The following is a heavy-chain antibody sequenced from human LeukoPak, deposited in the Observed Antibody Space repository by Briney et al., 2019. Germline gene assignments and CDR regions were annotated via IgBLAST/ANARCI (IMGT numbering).Heavy chain of an antibody. J-gene: IGHJ3*02. CDR3: ARCLYDADAFDI. V-gene: IGHV1-8*01. Sequence: ASVKVSCKASGYTFTSYDINWVRQATGQGLEWMGWMNPNSGNTGYAQKFQGRVTMTRNTSISTAYMELSSLRSEDTAVYYCARCLYDADAFDIWGQGTMVTVSS. D-gene: IGHD2-2*02. CDR1: GYTFTSYD. CDR2: MNPNSGNT.